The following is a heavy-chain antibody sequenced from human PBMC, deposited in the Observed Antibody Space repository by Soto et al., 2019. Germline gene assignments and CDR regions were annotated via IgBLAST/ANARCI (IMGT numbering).Heavy chain of an antibody. Sequence: ASVKVSCKASGYTFTSYPMHWVRQAPGQGLEWMGWINAGNGDTKYSQKFQGRVTITRDTSTSTAYMELSSLRSEDTAVYYCGRERKFDFWRKALDVWGQGTTVTVSS. J-gene: IGHJ6*02. CDR1: GYTFTSYP. V-gene: IGHV1-3*01. CDR2: INAGNGDT. D-gene: IGHD3-3*01. CDR3: GRERKFDFWRKALDV.